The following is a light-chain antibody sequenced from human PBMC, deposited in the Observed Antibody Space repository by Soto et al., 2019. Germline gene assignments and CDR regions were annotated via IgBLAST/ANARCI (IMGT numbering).Light chain of an antibody. CDR3: QQYNNWPPIT. Sequence: EIVLPQSPGTLSVSPGERATLSCRASQSVSSNLAWYQQKPGQAPRLLIYGASTRATGIPARFSGSWSGTEFTLTISSLQSEDFAVYYCQQYNNWPPITFGQGTRLEIK. V-gene: IGKV3-15*01. CDR2: GAS. CDR1: QSVSSN. J-gene: IGKJ5*01.